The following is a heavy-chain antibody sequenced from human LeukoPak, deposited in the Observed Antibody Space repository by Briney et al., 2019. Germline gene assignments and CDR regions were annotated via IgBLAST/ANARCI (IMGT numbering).Heavy chain of an antibody. D-gene: IGHD2-2*01. CDR3: AAGYCSSTSCYAPHHDAFDI. V-gene: IGHV1-24*01. J-gene: IGHJ3*02. CDR2: FDPEDGET. CDR1: GYTLTELS. Sequence: ASVKVSCKVSGYTLTELSMHWVRQAPGKGLEWKGGFDPEDGETIYAQKFQGRVTMTEDTSTDTAYMELSSLRSEDTAVYYCAAGYCSSTSCYAPHHDAFDIWGQGTMVTVSS.